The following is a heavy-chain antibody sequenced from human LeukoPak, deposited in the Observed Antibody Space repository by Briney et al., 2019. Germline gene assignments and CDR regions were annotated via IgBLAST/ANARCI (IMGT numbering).Heavy chain of an antibody. V-gene: IGHV3-21*01. Sequence: GGSLRLSCAASGFTFSNSAMNWVRQVPGKGLEWVSSIDYDSSHIYYAASVRGRFTISRDNARNSVYLQMNSLRVEDTAVYYCARDALRYLRVGHYDYWGQGTLVAVSS. J-gene: IGHJ4*02. CDR1: GFTFSNSA. D-gene: IGHD3-9*01. CDR3: ARDALRYLRVGHYDY. CDR2: IDYDSSHI.